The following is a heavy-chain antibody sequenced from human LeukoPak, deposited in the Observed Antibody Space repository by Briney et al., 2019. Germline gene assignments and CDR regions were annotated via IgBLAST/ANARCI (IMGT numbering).Heavy chain of an antibody. J-gene: IGHJ6*03. Sequence: SETLSLTCSVSGGSITSSSYYWAWIRQPPEKGLEWIGSVYYTGGTNYSPSLRSRVTISVDTSKNQFSLKLSSVTDADTAVYYCARDSAGTVTRNDYYYYYMDVWGKGTTVTVSS. CDR2: VYYTGGT. D-gene: IGHD4-17*01. CDR3: ARDSAGTVTRNDYYYYYMDV. V-gene: IGHV4-39*07. CDR1: GGSITSSSYY.